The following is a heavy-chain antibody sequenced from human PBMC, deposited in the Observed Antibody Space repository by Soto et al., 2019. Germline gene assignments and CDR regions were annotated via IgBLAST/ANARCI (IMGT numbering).Heavy chain of an antibody. V-gene: IGHV4-34*01. CDR1: GGSFGFYY. D-gene: IGHD2-8*02. CDR3: ARGKVVDATFSNYHYMDV. Sequence: QVQLQQWGAGLFKPSETLSLTCAVYGGSFGFYYWSWIRQSPGRGLEWIGEINHSGRANYNPSLNSRATISLDTSKTQFSLKLNSVTAADTAIYYCARGKVVDATFSNYHYMDVWGKGTTVTVSS. CDR2: INHSGRA. J-gene: IGHJ6*03.